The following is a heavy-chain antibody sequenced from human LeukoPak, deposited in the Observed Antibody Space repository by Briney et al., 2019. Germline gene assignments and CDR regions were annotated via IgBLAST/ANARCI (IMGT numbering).Heavy chain of an antibody. Sequence: PSATLSLTCPVSSGSISSSSYYWGWIRQPPGKGLEWNGSIYYSGSTYYNPSRKSRVTISVGASKNQYSQKLCSVTAADTAVYYCARPGRGRYFDWRRGPYFDYWGQGTLVTVSS. CDR2: IYYSGST. D-gene: IGHD3-9*01. CDR1: SGSISSSSYY. CDR3: ARPGRGRYFDWRRGPYFDY. V-gene: IGHV4-39*01. J-gene: IGHJ4*02.